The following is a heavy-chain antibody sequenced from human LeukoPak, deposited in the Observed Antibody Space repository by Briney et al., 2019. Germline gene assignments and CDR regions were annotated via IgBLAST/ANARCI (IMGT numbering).Heavy chain of an antibody. Sequence: ASVRVSCEASGYTFRNFGITWGRQAPGQGREWMGWISGYNDNTNYAQKLQGRVTMTTDTSTNTAYLELRSLRSDDTAVYYCARSGLVATHVDSQVDSWGQGTLVTVSS. CDR1: GYTFRNFG. CDR2: ISGYNDNT. CDR3: ARSGLVATHVDSQVDS. V-gene: IGHV1-18*01. J-gene: IGHJ4*02. D-gene: IGHD5-12*01.